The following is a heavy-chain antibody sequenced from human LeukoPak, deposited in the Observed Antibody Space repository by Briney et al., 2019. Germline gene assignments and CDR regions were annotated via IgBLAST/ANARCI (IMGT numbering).Heavy chain of an antibody. CDR2: ITWDGGST. J-gene: IGHJ4*02. Sequence: GGSLRLSRAASGFTFRDYDMYWVRQFPGKGLEWVSLITWDGGSTYYGDSVKGRFTISRDNSKNSLFLQMNSLRVEDTALYYCARAKEEYFYDSSGFDFWGPGTLVTVSS. CDR3: ARAKEEYFYDSSGFDF. V-gene: IGHV3-43D*03. CDR1: GFTFRDYD. D-gene: IGHD3-22*01.